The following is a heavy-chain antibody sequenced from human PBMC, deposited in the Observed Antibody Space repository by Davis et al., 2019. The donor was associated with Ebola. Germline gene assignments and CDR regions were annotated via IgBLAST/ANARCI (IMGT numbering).Heavy chain of an antibody. D-gene: IGHD3-3*01. CDR2: IYYSGST. J-gene: IGHJ4*02. V-gene: IGHV4-61*05. CDR3: ARGNFWSGY. CDR1: GGSISSSSYY. Sequence: SETLSLTCTVSGGSISSSSYYWGWIRQPPGKGLEWIGYIYYSGSTNYNPSLKSRVTMSVDTSKNQFSLKLSSVTAADTAVYYCARGNFWSGYWGQGTLVTVSS.